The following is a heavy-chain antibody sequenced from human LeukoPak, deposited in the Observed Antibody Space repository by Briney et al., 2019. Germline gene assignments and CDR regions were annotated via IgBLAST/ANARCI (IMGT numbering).Heavy chain of an antibody. Sequence: SETLSLTCTVSGGSISSYYWSWIRQPPGKGLEWIGYIYYSGSNSYNPSLKSRVTISVDTSKNQFSLKLSSVTAADTAVYYCARERYFDWLTADTFDIWGQGTMVTVSS. J-gene: IGHJ3*02. CDR2: IYYSGSN. V-gene: IGHV4-59*12. CDR1: GGSISSYY. CDR3: ARERYFDWLTADTFDI. D-gene: IGHD3-9*01.